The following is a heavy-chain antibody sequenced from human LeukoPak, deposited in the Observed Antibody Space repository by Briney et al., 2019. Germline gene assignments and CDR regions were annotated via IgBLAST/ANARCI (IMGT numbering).Heavy chain of an antibody. Sequence: QAGGSLTLSCAASGFIFSRYWMQWVRHARGRGVVWVSRINSDGSRTIYADSVNGRFTISRDNAKNTLYLQMNSLRAEDTAVYYCARDWVLGDFWSGNGMDVWGQGTTVTVSS. CDR3: ARDWVLGDFWSGNGMDV. CDR1: GFIFSRYW. CDR2: INSDGSRT. V-gene: IGHV3-74*01. J-gene: IGHJ6*02. D-gene: IGHD3-3*01.